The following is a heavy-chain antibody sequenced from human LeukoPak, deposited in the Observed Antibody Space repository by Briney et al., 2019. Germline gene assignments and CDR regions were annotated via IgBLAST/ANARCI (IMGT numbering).Heavy chain of an antibody. J-gene: IGHJ6*02. CDR1: GGSISSTSYS. Sequence: SETLSLTCTVSGGSISSTSYSWVWIRQPPGKGLEWIGTIHFGGSSYYNPSLTCYNPSLKSRVSISINTPDNQFSLNVNSVTAADTAVYYCATDAGHAMDVWGPGTTVTVSS. CDR2: IHFGGSS. CDR3: ATDAGHAMDV. V-gene: IGHV4-39*07.